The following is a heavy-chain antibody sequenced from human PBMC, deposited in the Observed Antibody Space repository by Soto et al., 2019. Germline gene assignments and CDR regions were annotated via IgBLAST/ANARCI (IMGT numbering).Heavy chain of an antibody. CDR1: GGSISSSNYY. J-gene: IGHJ6*02. CDR2: IYYSGNT. Sequence: QLQLQESGPGLMKPSETLSLTCTVSGGSISSSNYYWGWIRQPPGKGLEWIGSIYYSGNTYYNPSLRSRVPMPVDTSKNQFSLKLSSVTAADTAVYYCARLGGYCSTTGCYGYYAMDVWGQGTTVTVSS. D-gene: IGHD2-2*01. V-gene: IGHV4-39*01. CDR3: ARLGGYCSTTGCYGYYAMDV.